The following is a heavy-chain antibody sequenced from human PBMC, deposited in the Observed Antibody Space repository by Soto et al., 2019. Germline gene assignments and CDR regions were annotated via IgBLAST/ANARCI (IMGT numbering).Heavy chain of an antibody. Sequence: QVQLQESGPGLVKPSQTLSLTCTVSGGSISSGGYYWSWIRQHPGKGLEWIGYIYYSGSTYYNPFLKSRVTSSVDTSKNQFSLKLSSVTAADTAVYYCASNLAFCGGDCSNWFDPWGQGTLVTVSS. CDR2: IYYSGST. J-gene: IGHJ5*02. V-gene: IGHV4-31*03. D-gene: IGHD2-21*02. CDR3: ASNLAFCGGDCSNWFDP. CDR1: GGSISSGGYY.